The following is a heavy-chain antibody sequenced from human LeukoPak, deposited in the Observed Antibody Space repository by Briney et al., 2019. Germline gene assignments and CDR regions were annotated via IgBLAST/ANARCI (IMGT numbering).Heavy chain of an antibody. CDR1: GFTFTDFA. V-gene: IGHV3-30-3*01. J-gene: IGHJ4*02. Sequence: GGSLRLSCAASGFTFTDFAMNWVRQAPGKGREGVAVISYDGSNKYYADSVKGRFTISRDNSKNTLYLQMNSLRAEDTAVYYCARGYCSSTSCVLDYWGQGTLVTVSS. CDR2: ISYDGSNK. D-gene: IGHD2-2*01. CDR3: ARGYCSSTSCVLDY.